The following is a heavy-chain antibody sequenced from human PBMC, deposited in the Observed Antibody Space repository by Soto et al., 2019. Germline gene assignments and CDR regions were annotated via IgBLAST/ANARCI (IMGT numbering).Heavy chain of an antibody. J-gene: IGHJ4*02. V-gene: IGHV1-2*02. CDR3: ARSPRVIIAAKGTLDY. D-gene: IGHD2-15*01. CDR2: INPNSGGT. Sequence: ASVKVSCKASGYTFTGYYMHWVRQAPGQGLEWMGWINPNSGGTNYAQKLQGRVTLTKETSTRTAYMELRNLTSDDTTVYYCARSPRVIIAAKGTLDYWGQGTLVTVSS. CDR1: GYTFTGYY.